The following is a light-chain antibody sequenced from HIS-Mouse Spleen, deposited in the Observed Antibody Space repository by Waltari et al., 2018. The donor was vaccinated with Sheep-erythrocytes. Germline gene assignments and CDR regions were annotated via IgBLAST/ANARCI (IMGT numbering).Light chain of an antibody. CDR3: QAWDSSTGVV. Sequence: SYELTQPPSVSVSPGQTASITCSGAKLGDKYACWYQQKPGQSPVLVNYQDSKRPSGIPERFSGSNSGNTATLTISGTQAMDEADYYCQAWDSSTGVVFGGGTKLTVL. J-gene: IGLJ2*01. CDR1: KLGDKY. CDR2: QDS. V-gene: IGLV3-1*01.